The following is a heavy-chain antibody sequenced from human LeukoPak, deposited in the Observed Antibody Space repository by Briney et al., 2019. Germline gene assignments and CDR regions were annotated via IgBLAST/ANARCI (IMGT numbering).Heavy chain of an antibody. CDR3: ARAIVRGVELDY. Sequence: PSETLSLTCTVAGASISSYYWSWIRQPPGKGLEWIGYIYYSGSTNYNPSLKSRVSISVDTTKNQFSLSLTSVTAADTAVYFCARAIVRGVELDYWGQGILLTVSS. CDR2: IYYSGST. J-gene: IGHJ4*02. V-gene: IGHV4-59*01. CDR1: GASISSYY. D-gene: IGHD3-10*02.